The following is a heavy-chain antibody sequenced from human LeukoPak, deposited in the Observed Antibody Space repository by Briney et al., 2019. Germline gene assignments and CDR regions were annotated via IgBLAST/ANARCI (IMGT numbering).Heavy chain of an antibody. CDR3: ARDFSPGYNWNDLWFPTYYMDV. CDR1: GGSISSSSYY. D-gene: IGHD1-1*01. CDR2: IYYSGST. V-gene: IGHV4-39*02. J-gene: IGHJ6*03. Sequence: SETLSLTCTVSGGSISSSSYYWGWIRQPPGKGLEWIGSIYYSGSTYYNPSLKSRVTISVDTSKNQFSLKLSSVTPEDTAVYYCARDFSPGYNWNDLWFPTYYMDVWGKGTTVTVSS.